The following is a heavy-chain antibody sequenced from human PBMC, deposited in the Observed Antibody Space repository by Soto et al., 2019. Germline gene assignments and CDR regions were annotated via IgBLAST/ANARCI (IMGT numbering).Heavy chain of an antibody. V-gene: IGHV1-69*13. CDR1: GGTFSSYA. Sequence: ASVKVSCKASGGTFSSYAISWVRQAPGQGLEWMGGIIPIFGTANYAQKFQGRVTITADESTSTAYMELSSLRSEDTAVYYCVRAATMVRGVIFKLYYYYGMDVWGQGTTVTVSS. D-gene: IGHD3-10*01. J-gene: IGHJ6*02. CDR2: IIPIFGTA. CDR3: VRAATMVRGVIFKLYYYYGMDV.